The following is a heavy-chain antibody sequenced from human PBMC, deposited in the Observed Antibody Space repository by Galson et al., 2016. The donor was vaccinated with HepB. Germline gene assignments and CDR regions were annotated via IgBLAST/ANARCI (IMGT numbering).Heavy chain of an antibody. CDR3: ATGTVVAGKYYYYYMDV. D-gene: IGHD6-19*01. Sequence: ETLSLTCSVSGASISGTEYYWGWIRQPPGRGLEWIGSIYYTENTYYNPSLESRVTISVDMSKNQFSLRLNSVTAADTGVYYCATGTVVAGKYYYYYMDVWGKGTTVTVSS. J-gene: IGHJ6*03. CDR2: IYYTENT. CDR1: GASISGTEYY. V-gene: IGHV4-39*01.